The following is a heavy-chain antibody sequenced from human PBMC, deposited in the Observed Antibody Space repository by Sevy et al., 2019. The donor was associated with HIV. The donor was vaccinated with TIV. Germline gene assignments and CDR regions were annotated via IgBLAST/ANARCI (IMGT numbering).Heavy chain of an antibody. Sequence: GGSLRLSCAASGFTFSRYVMNWVRQAPGKGLEWASVISSEGSTTYYADSVKGRFTISRDNSKSTLYLQMNSLRAEDTAVYYCATRSLNSGPYFDPWGQGTLVTVSS. CDR3: ATRSLNSGPYFDP. D-gene: IGHD1-1*01. V-gene: IGHV3-23*01. CDR2: ISSEGSTT. CDR1: GFTFSRYV. J-gene: IGHJ4*02.